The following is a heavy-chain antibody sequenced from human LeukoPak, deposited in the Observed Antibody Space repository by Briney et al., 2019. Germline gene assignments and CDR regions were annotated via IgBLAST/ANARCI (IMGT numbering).Heavy chain of an antibody. CDR2: IYYSGST. Sequence: SETLSLTCTVSGGSISSSSYYWGWIRQPPGKGLEWIGSIYYSGSTYYNPSLKSRVTISVDTSKNQFSLKLSSVTAADTAVYYCAREGNYVDLVDYWGQGTLVTVSS. J-gene: IGHJ4*02. D-gene: IGHD4-11*01. CDR1: GGSISSSSYY. CDR3: AREGNYVDLVDY. V-gene: IGHV4-39*07.